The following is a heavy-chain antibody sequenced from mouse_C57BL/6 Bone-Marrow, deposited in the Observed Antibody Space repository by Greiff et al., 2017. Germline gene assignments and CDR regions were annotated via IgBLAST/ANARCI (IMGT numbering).Heavy chain of an antibody. J-gene: IGHJ3*01. CDR1: GFSLTSYA. CDR3: ARDYGNYVAWFAD. CDR2: IWTGGGT. V-gene: IGHV2-9-1*01. D-gene: IGHD2-1*01. Sequence: QVQLKESGPGLVAPSQSLSLTCTVSGFSLTSYAISWVRQPPGKGLEWLGVIWTGGGTNYNSALKSRLSISKDKPKSQVFFKMNSLQTDDTARYYCARDYGNYVAWFADWGQGTLVTVSA.